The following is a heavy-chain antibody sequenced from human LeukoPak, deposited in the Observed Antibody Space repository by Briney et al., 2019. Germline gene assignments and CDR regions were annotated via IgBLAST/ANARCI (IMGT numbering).Heavy chain of an antibody. J-gene: IGHJ6*02. V-gene: IGHV3-9*01. CDR3: AKGDTAMVYYYYGMDV. D-gene: IGHD5-18*01. Sequence: PGRSLRLSCAASGFTFDDYAMHWVRQAPGKDLEWVSGISWNSGSIGYADSVKGRFTISRDNAKNSLYLQMNSLRAEDTALYYCAKGDTAMVYYYYGMDVWGQGTTVTASS. CDR2: ISWNSGSI. CDR1: GFTFDDYA.